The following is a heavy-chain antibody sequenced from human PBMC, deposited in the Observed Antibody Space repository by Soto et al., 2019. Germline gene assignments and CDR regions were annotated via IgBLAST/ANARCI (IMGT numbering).Heavy chain of an antibody. CDR1: GYTYTEYA. CDR2: INAGNGNT. D-gene: IGHD1-26*01. Sequence: ASVKVSCKTSGYTYTEYAIHWVRQAPGQRLEWMGWINAGNGNTKYSQKFQGRVTITRDTSASTAYMELSSLRSEDTAVYYCARGGSLYWYFDLWGRGTLVTVS. CDR3: ARGGSLYWYFDL. V-gene: IGHV1-3*01. J-gene: IGHJ2*01.